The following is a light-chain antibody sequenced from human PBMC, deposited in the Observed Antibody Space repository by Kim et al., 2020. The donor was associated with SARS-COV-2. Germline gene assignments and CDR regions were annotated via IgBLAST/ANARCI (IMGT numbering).Light chain of an antibody. J-gene: IGKJ4*01. CDR2: KAS. CDR1: QSISSW. V-gene: IGKV1-5*03. Sequence: ATGRNSGTFTCRASQSISSWLAWYQQRPGKAPKLLIYKASNLESGVPSRFSGSGSGTEFTLAISRLQPEDFATYYCQQYDTYPLTFGGGTKVDIK. CDR3: QQYDTYPLT.